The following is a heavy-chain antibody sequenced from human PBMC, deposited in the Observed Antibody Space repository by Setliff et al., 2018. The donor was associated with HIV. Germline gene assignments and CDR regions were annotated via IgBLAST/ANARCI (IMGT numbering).Heavy chain of an antibody. CDR1: GYVFTTYV. D-gene: IGHD4-17*01. Sequence: GASVKVSCKASGYVFTTYVINWVRQAPGRGLELMGWINANTGNPRYAPGFTGRFVFSLDTSATTAHLQINGLKTDDTAVYYCARNYGADSNYFDYWGQGTLVTVSS. V-gene: IGHV7-4-1*02. J-gene: IGHJ4*02. CDR3: ARNYGADSNYFDY. CDR2: INANTGNP.